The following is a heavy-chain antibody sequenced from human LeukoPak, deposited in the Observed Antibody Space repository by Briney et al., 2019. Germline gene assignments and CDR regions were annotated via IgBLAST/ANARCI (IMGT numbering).Heavy chain of an antibody. CDR2: IRYDGSNE. CDR1: GFTFSYYG. V-gene: IGHV3-30*02. J-gene: IGHJ4*02. CDR3: AKGGGYTYGYFIDY. D-gene: IGHD5-18*01. Sequence: GGSLRLSCAASGFTFSYYGMHWVRQAPGKGLEGVSFIRYDGSNEYYSDSVKGRFTISRDNSNNTLYLQMHSLRAEDTALYYCAKGGGYTYGYFIDYWGQGSLVTVSS.